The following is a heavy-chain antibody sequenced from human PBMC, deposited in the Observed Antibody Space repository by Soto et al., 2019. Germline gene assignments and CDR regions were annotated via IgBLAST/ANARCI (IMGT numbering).Heavy chain of an antibody. J-gene: IGHJ4*02. Sequence: QITLKESGPTLVKPTQTLTLTCTFSGFSLSTNGVGVAWIRQPPGKALEWLALIYWDDDKFYSPSLKSRLTITKDISKNQVILTMINMDPVDTATYHCAYRLCAGSCYWAVGYFDYWGQGTLVTVSS. CDR3: AYRLCAGSCYWAVGYFDY. CDR2: IYWDDDK. CDR1: GFSLSTNGVG. V-gene: IGHV2-5*02. D-gene: IGHD2-15*01.